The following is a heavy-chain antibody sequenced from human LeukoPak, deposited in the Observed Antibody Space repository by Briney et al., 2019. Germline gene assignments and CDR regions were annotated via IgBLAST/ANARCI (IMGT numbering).Heavy chain of an antibody. CDR2: ISSSGSII. D-gene: IGHD3-16*01. CDR3: VRDKPGGFDY. V-gene: IGHV3-48*04. CDR1: GFTFSSWS. Sequence: PGGSLRLSCAASGFTFSSWSMNWVRQAPGKGLEWLSYISSSGSIIYSADSVKGRFTISRDNAKSSLFLQMNSLRAEDTAVYYCVRDKPGGFDYWGQGTLVTVSS. J-gene: IGHJ4*02.